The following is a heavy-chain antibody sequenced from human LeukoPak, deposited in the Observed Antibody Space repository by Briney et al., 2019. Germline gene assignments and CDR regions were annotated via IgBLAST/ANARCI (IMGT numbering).Heavy chain of an antibody. Sequence: GESLKISCKGSGYSFTSYWIGWVRQMPGKGLEWMGIIYPGDSDTRCSPSFQGQVTISADKSISTAYLQWSSLKASDTAMYYCARHPESYNWNPNWFDPWGQGTLVTVSS. CDR1: GYSFTSYW. CDR2: IYPGDSDT. J-gene: IGHJ5*02. V-gene: IGHV5-51*01. D-gene: IGHD1-20*01. CDR3: ARHPESYNWNPNWFDP.